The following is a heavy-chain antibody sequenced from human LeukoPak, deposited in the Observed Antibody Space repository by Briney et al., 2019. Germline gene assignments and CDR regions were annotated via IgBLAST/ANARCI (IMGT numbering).Heavy chain of an antibody. V-gene: IGHV3-48*01. J-gene: IGHJ4*02. CDR2: ISSSSGTI. D-gene: IGHD5-18*01. CDR3: AREDGLTAPFDY. Sequence: GGSLRHSCAASGFTFSSYSMNWVRQAPGKGLEWVSYISSSSGTIYYADSVKGRFTISRDNAKNSLYLQMSSLRAEDMAVYYCAREDGLTAPFDYWGQGTLVTVSS. CDR1: GFTFSSYS.